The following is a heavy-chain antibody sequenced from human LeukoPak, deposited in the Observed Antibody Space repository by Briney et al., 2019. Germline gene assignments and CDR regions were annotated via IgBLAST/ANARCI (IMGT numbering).Heavy chain of an antibody. Sequence: GGSLRLSCAVSGITLSNYGMSWVRQAPGKGLEWVAGISDSGGRTNYADSVKGRFTISRDNPKNTLYLQMNSLRAEGTAVYFCAKRGVVIRVILIGFHKEAYYFDSWGQGARVTVSS. CDR2: ISDSGGRT. V-gene: IGHV3-23*01. CDR3: AKRGVVIRVILIGFHKEAYYFDS. D-gene: IGHD3-9*01. J-gene: IGHJ4*02. CDR1: GITLSNYG.